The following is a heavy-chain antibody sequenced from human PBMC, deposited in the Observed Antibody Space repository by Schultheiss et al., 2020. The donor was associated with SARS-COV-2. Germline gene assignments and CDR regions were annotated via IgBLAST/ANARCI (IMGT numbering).Heavy chain of an antibody. CDR2: ISGSGGST. D-gene: IGHD3-3*02. CDR3: ASHIRSNWFDD. CDR1: GLPVNLNY. J-gene: IGHJ5*02. Sequence: GGSLRLSCAASGLPVNLNYMTWVRQAPGKGLEWVSAISGSGGSTYYADSVKGRFTISRDNSKNSLYLQMNSLTDEDTAVYYCASHIRSNWFDDWGQGTLVTVSS. V-gene: IGHV3-23*01.